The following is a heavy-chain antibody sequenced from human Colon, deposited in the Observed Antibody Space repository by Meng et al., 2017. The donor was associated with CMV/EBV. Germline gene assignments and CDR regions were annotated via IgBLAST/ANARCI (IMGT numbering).Heavy chain of an antibody. CDR3: AAWAHILAVAPTGDDY. V-gene: IGHV3-74*03. Sequence: GGSLRLSCAVSGFTFSSCWMDWVRQAPGKGLVWVSRISPDGSSAAYADSVRGRFTISRDNAKNTLYLQMNSLRVEDTAVYYCAAWAHILAVAPTGDDYWGQGTLVTVSS. J-gene: IGHJ4*02. CDR2: ISPDGSSA. D-gene: IGHD2-2*01. CDR1: GFTFSSCW.